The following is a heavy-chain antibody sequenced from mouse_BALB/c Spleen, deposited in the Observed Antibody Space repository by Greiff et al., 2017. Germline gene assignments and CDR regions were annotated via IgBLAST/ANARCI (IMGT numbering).Heavy chain of an antibody. V-gene: IGHV5-4*02. J-gene: IGHJ4*01. CDR1: GFTFSDYY. CDR2: ISDGGSYT. Sequence: EVQVVESGGGLVKPGGSLKLSCAASGFTFSDYYMYWVRQTPEKRLEWVATISDGGSYTYYPDSVKGRFTISRDNAKNNLYLQMSSLKSEDTAMYYCARSYYGYEKYYAMDYWGQGTSVTVSS. D-gene: IGHD1-2*01. CDR3: ARSYYGYEKYYAMDY.